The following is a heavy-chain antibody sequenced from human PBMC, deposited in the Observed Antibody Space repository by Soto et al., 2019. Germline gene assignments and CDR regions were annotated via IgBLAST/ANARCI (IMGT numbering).Heavy chain of an antibody. J-gene: IGHJ6*02. D-gene: IGHD1-26*01. CDR2: INAGNGNT. CDR1: GYTFTSYA. Sequence: ASVKVSCKASGYTFTSYAMHWVHQAPGQRLEWMGWINAGNGNTKYSQKFQGRVTITRNTSASTAYMELSSLRSEDTAVYYCASTTSGSYYRYYYYGMDVWGHGTTVTVS. CDR3: ASTTSGSYYRYYYYGMDV. V-gene: IGHV1-3*01.